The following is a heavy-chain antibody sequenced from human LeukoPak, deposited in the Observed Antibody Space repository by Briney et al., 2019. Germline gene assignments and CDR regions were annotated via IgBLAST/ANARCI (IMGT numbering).Heavy chain of an antibody. CDR2: IYSGGSI. CDR3: VKDRVVGLPFPIRALGY. CDR1: GLIVSSNY. J-gene: IGHJ4*02. V-gene: IGHV3-53*05. Sequence: GGSLRLSCAASGLIVSSNYMTWVRQAPGKGLEWVSVIYSGGSIYYADSVKGRFTISRDNSKNTLYLQMDSLRAEDTALYYCVKDRVVGLPFPIRALGYWGQGTLVTVSS. D-gene: IGHD2-2*02.